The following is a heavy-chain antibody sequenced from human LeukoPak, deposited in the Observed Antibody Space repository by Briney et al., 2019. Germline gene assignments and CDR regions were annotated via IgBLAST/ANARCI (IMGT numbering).Heavy chain of an antibody. D-gene: IGHD3-10*01. V-gene: IGHV4-38-2*02. CDR2: IYHSGST. CDR3: ARVVRAGKYMDV. J-gene: IGHJ6*03. CDR1: GYSISSGYY. Sequence: PSETLSLTCTVSGYSISSGYYWGWIRQPPGKGLEWIGSIYHSGSTYYNPSLKSRVTISVDTSKNQFSLKLSSVTAADTAVYYCARVVRAGKYMDVWGKGTTVTVSS.